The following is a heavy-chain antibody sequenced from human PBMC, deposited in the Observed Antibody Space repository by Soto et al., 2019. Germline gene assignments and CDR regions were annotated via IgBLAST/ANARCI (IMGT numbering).Heavy chain of an antibody. J-gene: IGHJ6*02. CDR2: IYYSGST. D-gene: IGHD1-7*01. Sequence: PSETLSLTCTVSGGSISSGGYYWSWIRQHPGKGLEWIGYIYYSGSTYYNPSLKSRVTISVDTSKNQFSLKLSSVTAADTAVYYCARDHSGPTGTTGFSYYYYGMDVWGQGTTVTVSS. V-gene: IGHV4-31*03. CDR3: ARDHSGPTGTTGFSYYYYGMDV. CDR1: GGSISSGGYY.